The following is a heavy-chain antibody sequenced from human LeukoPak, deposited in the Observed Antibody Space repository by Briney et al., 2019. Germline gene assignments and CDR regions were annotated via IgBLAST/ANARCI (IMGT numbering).Heavy chain of an antibody. CDR3: ARRSDVDYVGLYDY. V-gene: IGHV1-46*01. J-gene: IGHJ4*02. D-gene: IGHD4-17*01. CDR2: INPRGGST. Sequence: ASVKVSCKASGYTFTTYYVHWVRRAPGQGLEWMGRINPRGGSTSYAQKFQDRVTMTRDSSTSTVYMDLSSLRSDDTAVYYCARRSDVDYVGLYDYWGQGTLVTVSS. CDR1: GYTFTTYY.